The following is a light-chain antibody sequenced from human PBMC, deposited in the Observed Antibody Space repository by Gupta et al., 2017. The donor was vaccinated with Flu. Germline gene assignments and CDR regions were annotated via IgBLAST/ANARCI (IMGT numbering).Light chain of an antibody. CDR2: GAS. CDR1: QNVPSNY. CDR3: QQYGRTPWT. J-gene: IGKJ1*01. V-gene: IGKV3-20*01. Sequence: ETVLTQSPGTLSVSPGERATLSCRASQNVPSNYLAWYQQKTGQAPRLLIFGASSRATGIPDRFRGSGSRTDFTLTINRVEPEDFAVYFCQQYGRTPWTFGRGTKVDVK.